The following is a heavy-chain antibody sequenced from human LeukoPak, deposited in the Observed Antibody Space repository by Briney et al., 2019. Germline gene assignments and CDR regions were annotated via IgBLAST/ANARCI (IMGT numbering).Heavy chain of an antibody. V-gene: IGHV4-59*11. J-gene: IGHJ4*02. CDR1: GGSINSHY. Sequence: SETLSLTCSVSGGSINSHYWSWIRQPPGKRLEWIGYIFNTGNTNYNPSLASRVTMSVDTSRAQFFLRLSPVTAADTAIYYCASRPADTTWYGIFDYWSQGTLVTVSS. CDR2: IFNTGNT. CDR3: ASRPADTTWYGIFDY. D-gene: IGHD6-13*01.